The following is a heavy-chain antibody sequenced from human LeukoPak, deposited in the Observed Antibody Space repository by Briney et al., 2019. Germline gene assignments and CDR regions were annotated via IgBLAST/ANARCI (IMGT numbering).Heavy chain of an antibody. D-gene: IGHD5-18*01. CDR2: YCSASTYI. CDR3: ARLVWDTTMADGDIDS. CDR1: GFTFSSYS. Sequence: NPGGSLRLSCAASGFTFSSYSMNWVRQAPGKGLEWVSSYCSASTYIYYADSVKGRFTISRDNAKNSLYLQMNSLRAEDTAMYYCARLVWDTTMADGDIDSWGQGTLLIVSS. V-gene: IGHV3-21*01. J-gene: IGHJ4*02.